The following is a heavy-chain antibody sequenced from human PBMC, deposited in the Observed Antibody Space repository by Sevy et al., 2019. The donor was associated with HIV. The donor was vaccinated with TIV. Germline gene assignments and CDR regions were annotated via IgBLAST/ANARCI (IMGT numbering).Heavy chain of an antibody. V-gene: IGHV3-48*02. J-gene: IGHJ4*02. CDR1: GFTLSSYS. CDR2: ISSSSSTI. CDR3: ARDFVDTAMVTCFDY. D-gene: IGHD5-18*01. Sequence: GGSLRLSCAASGFTLSSYSMNWVRQAPGKGLEWVSYISSSSSTIYYADSVKGRFTISRDNAKNSLYLQMNSLRDEDTAVYYCARDFVDTAMVTCFDYWGQGSLVTVSS.